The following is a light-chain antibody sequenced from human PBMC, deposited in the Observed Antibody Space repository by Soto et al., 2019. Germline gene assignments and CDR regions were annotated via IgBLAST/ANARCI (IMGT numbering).Light chain of an antibody. V-gene: IGLV7-46*01. CDR2: DTS. CDR3: LLSYSGARV. Sequence: QAVVTQEPSLTVSPGGTVTLTCGSSTGAVTSGHYASWFQQRPGQAPRTLIYDTSDKHSRTPARFSGSLLGGKAALTLSGAQPEGEADYYCLLSYSGARVFGGGTKLTVL. CDR1: TGAVTSGHY. J-gene: IGLJ2*01.